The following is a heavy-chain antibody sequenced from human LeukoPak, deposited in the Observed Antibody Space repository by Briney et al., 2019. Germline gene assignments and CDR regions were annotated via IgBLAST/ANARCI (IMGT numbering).Heavy chain of an antibody. J-gene: IGHJ6*02. V-gene: IGHV4-59*01. CDR3: ARGGYGDYGYYYYGMDV. CDR1: GGSISSYY. CDR2: IYYSGST. D-gene: IGHD4-17*01. Sequence: PSETLSLTCTVSGGSISSYYWSWIRQPPGKGLEWIGYIYYSGSTNYNPSLKSRVTISVDTSKNQFSLKLSSVTAADTAVYHCARGGYGDYGYYYYGMDVWGQGTTVTVSS.